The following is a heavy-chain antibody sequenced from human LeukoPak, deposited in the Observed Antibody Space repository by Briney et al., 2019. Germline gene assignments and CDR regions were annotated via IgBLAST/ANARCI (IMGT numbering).Heavy chain of an antibody. CDR3: ARGPSLLIVNWFDP. CDR1: GGSISSYY. V-gene: IGHV4-4*07. Sequence: SETLSLTCTVSGGSISSYYWSWIRQPAGKGLEWIGRIYTSGSTNYNPSLKSRVTMSVDTSKNQFSLKLSSVTAADTAVYYCARGPSLLIVNWFDPWGQGTLVTVSS. D-gene: IGHD3-16*02. J-gene: IGHJ5*02. CDR2: IYTSGST.